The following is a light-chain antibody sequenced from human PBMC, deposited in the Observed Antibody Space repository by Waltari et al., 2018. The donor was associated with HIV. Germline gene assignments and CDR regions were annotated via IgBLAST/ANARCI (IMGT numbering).Light chain of an antibody. CDR1: DSDLGYNYF. CDR3: ASFTKDFTVV. J-gene: IGLJ2*01. V-gene: IGLV2-14*03. Sequence: SVVTQPASVSGFPGQSLTISCTGTDSDLGYNYFFSWYQQHPDKVPKVILFEVDRRASGIPDRFSGSKSGDTASLTISDLRPEDEADYYCASFTKDFTVVFGGGTKVTVL. CDR2: EVD.